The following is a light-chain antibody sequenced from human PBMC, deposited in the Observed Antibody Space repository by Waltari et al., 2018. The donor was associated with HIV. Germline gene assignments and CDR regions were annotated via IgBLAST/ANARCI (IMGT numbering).Light chain of an antibody. Sequence: TQPPSVSVAPGQTAAIVCGGPLLQRSFVHGHQQKPGQSPGLVISRDNVRPSGIPERLSGSNSGRTDTLAIRDDGYGDEGDYFCQVWDSTTVLVGGGTKLAVL. CDR1: LLQRSF. V-gene: IGLV3-9*01. CDR2: RDN. J-gene: IGLJ7*01. CDR3: QVWDSTTVL.